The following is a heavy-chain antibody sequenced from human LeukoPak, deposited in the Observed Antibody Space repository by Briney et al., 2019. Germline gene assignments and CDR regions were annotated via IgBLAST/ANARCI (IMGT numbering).Heavy chain of an antibody. CDR2: VYYSGNT. V-gene: IGHV4-39*01. D-gene: IGHD4-17*01. CDR1: GGSISSYY. CDR3: ARSSVPTGWGTFDI. Sequence: RTSETLSLTCTVSGGSISSYYWAWIRQPPGKGLEWFGSVYYSGNTYYNPSLQSPVTISVDTSKNQFSLKLSSVTAADTAVYYCARSSVPTGWGTFDIWGLGTLVTVSS. J-gene: IGHJ3*02.